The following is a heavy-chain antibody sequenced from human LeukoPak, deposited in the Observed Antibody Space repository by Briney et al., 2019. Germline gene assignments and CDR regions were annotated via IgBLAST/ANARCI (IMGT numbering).Heavy chain of an antibody. Sequence: SVKVSCXASGGTFSSYAISWVRQAPGQGLEWMGGIIPIFGTANYAQKFQGRVTITTDESTSTAYMELSSLRSEDTAVYYCARDRGGSSWYNWFDPWGPGALVTVSS. D-gene: IGHD6-13*01. CDR1: GGTFSSYA. J-gene: IGHJ5*02. V-gene: IGHV1-69*05. CDR2: IIPIFGTA. CDR3: ARDRGGSSWYNWFDP.